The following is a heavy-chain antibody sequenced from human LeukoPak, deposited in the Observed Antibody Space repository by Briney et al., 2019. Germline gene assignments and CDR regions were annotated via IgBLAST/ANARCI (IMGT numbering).Heavy chain of an antibody. Sequence: GGSLRLSCAASGFTFSKYWMSWVRQAPGKGLEWVSVIYSGGSTYYADSVKGRFTISRDNSKNTLYLQMNSLRAEDTAVYYCARGVWSGYSPSHYYYYYMDVWGKGTTVTVSS. D-gene: IGHD3-3*01. CDR3: ARGVWSGYSPSHYYYYYMDV. J-gene: IGHJ6*03. CDR2: IYSGGST. CDR1: GFTFSKYW. V-gene: IGHV3-53*01.